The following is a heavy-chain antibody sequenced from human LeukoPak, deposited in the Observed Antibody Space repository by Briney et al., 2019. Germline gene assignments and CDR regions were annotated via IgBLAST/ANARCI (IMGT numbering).Heavy chain of an antibody. CDR3: ARAQYSYGHYYFDY. D-gene: IGHD5-18*01. CDR2: INSDGSGT. J-gene: IGHJ4*02. V-gene: IGHV3-74*01. CDR1: GFTFSSYW. Sequence: QPGGSLRLSCAASGFTFSSYWMHWVRQAPGKGLVWVSRINSDGSGTSYADSVKGRFTISRDNAKNTLYLQMNSLRAEDTAVYYCARAQYSYGHYYFDYWGQGTLVTVSS.